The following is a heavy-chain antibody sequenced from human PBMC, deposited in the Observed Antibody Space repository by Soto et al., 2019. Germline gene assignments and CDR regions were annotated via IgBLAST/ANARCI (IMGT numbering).Heavy chain of an antibody. CDR1: GFTFSSYS. CDR2: ISSSSSYI. Sequence: GGSLRLSCAASGFTFSSYSMNWVRQAPGKGLEWVSSISSSSSYIYYADSVKGRFTISRDNAKNSLYLQMNSLRAEDTAVYYCARDRVVYSPTLFDYWGQGTLVTVSS. CDR3: ARDRVVYSPTLFDY. D-gene: IGHD1-20*01. V-gene: IGHV3-21*01. J-gene: IGHJ4*02.